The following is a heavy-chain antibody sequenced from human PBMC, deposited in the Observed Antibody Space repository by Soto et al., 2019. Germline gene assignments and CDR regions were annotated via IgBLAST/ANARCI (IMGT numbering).Heavy chain of an antibody. CDR2: INSDGSST. CDR1: GFTFRSYW. CDR3: ARDAGLGVNYYYYGMDV. V-gene: IGHV3-74*01. D-gene: IGHD3-10*01. Sequence: GGSLRLSCAASGFTFRSYWMQWVRQAPGKGLVWVSWINSDGSSTSYADSVKGRFTISRDNSKNTLYLQMNSLRAEDTAVYYCARDAGLGVNYYYYGMDVWGQGTTVTVSS. J-gene: IGHJ6*02.